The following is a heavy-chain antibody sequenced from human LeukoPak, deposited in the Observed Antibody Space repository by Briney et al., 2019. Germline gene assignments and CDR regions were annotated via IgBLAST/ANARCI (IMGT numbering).Heavy chain of an antibody. J-gene: IGHJ3*02. CDR1: GGSISSYY. CDR2: IYYSGST. CDR3: ARFYDSSGYYHHDAFDI. V-gene: IGHV4-59*01. Sequence: PSETLSLTCTVSGGSISSYYWSWIRQPPGKGLDWIGYIYYSGSTNYNPSLKSRVTISVDTSKNQFSLKLSSVTAADTAVYYCARFYDSSGYYHHDAFDIWGQGTMVSVSS. D-gene: IGHD3-22*01.